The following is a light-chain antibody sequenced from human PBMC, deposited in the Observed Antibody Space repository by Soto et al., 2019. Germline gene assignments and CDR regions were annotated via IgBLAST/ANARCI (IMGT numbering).Light chain of an antibody. J-gene: IGKJ5*01. CDR1: QDISNY. V-gene: IGKV1-33*01. Sequence: DIQMTQSPSSLSASVGDRVTITCQASQDISNYLNWYQQKAGKAPKLLIYDASNLETGVPSRFSGSGSGTDVTFTITSLQPEDIAVYDCQQYDNLPITFGQGTRLEV. CDR3: QQYDNLPIT. CDR2: DAS.